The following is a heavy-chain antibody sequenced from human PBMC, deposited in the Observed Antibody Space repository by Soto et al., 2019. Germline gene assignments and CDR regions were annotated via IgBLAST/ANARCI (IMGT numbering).Heavy chain of an antibody. Sequence: QVQLVESGGGVVQPGRSLRLSCAASGFTFSSYGMHWVRQAPGKGLEWVAVISYDGSNKYYADSVKGRFTISRDNSNNTLYLQMNSLRAEDTAVYYCAKDRVTTVPNLDYWGQGTLVTVSS. CDR1: GFTFSSYG. CDR2: ISYDGSNK. V-gene: IGHV3-30*18. J-gene: IGHJ4*02. D-gene: IGHD4-17*01. CDR3: AKDRVTTVPNLDY.